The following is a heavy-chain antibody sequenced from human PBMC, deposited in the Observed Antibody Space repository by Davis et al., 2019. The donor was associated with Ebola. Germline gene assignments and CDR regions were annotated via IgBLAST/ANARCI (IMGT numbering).Heavy chain of an antibody. D-gene: IGHD2-8*02. CDR3: ASLGELVETNGYYYYYGMDV. J-gene: IGHJ6*02. CDR1: GFTFSSYW. Sequence: GESLKISCAASGFTFSSYWMSWVRQAPGKGLEWVANIKQDGSEKYYVDSVKGRFTISRDNAKNSLYLQMNSLRAEDTAVYYCASLGELVETNGYYYYYGMDVWGQGTTVTVSS. CDR2: IKQDGSEK. V-gene: IGHV3-7*01.